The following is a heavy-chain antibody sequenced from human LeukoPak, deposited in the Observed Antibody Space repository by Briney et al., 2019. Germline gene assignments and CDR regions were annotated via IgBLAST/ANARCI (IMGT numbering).Heavy chain of an antibody. D-gene: IGHD1-26*01. CDR1: GFTFSSYA. Sequence: GGSLRLSCAASGFTFSSYAMHWVRQAPGKGLEWVANIKQDGSEKYYVDSVRGRFTISRDNAKNSLYLQMNSLRAEDTAVYYCASSIYDSWSWSAFDIWGQGTMVTVSS. CDR2: IKQDGSEK. V-gene: IGHV3-7*01. CDR3: ASSIYDSWSWSAFDI. J-gene: IGHJ3*02.